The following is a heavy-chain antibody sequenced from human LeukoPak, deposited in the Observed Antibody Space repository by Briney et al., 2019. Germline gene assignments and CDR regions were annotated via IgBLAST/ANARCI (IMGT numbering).Heavy chain of an antibody. CDR3: ARDPCYYDSRSPGAFDI. CDR2: IKQDGSEK. J-gene: IGHJ3*02. D-gene: IGHD3-22*01. V-gene: IGHV3-7*01. Sequence: GGSLRLSCAASGFTFSSYWMSWVRQAPGKGLEWVANIKQDGSEKYYVDSVKGRFTISRDNAKNSLYLQMNSLRAEDTAVYYCARDPCYYDSRSPGAFDIWGQGTMVTVSS. CDR1: GFTFSSYW.